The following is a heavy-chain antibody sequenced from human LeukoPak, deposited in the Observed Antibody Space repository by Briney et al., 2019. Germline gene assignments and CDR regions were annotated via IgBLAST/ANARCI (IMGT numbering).Heavy chain of an antibody. CDR2: ISAYSGNT. CDR1: GYTFTSYG. D-gene: IGHD1-7*01. Sequence: ASVKVSCKASGYTFTSYGISWVRQAPGQGLEWMGWISAYSGNTDYAQKIQGRVTMTTDTSTSTAYMELRSLRSDDTAVYYCARVRYNWNYAPTTPISIFDYWGQGTLVTVSS. V-gene: IGHV1-18*01. CDR3: ARVRYNWNYAPTTPISIFDY. J-gene: IGHJ4*02.